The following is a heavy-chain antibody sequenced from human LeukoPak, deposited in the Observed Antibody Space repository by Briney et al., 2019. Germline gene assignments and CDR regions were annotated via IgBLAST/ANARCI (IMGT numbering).Heavy chain of an antibody. CDR2: IYHSGST. D-gene: IGHD6-13*01. V-gene: IGHV4-38-2*02. CDR1: DYSISSDYY. CDR3: ASHHKYSSRWPPSYYFDY. J-gene: IGHJ4*02. Sequence: SETLSLTCTVSDYSISSDYYWGWIRQPPGKGLEWIGSIYHSGSTYYNPSLHSRVTISVDTSKNQFSLKLSPVTAADTAVYYCASHHKYSSRWPPSYYFDYWGQGTLVTVSS.